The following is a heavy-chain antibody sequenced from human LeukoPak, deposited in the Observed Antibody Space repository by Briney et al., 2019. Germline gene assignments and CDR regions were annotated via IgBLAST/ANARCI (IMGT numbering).Heavy chain of an antibody. CDR1: GFTFSSYG. J-gene: IGHJ6*02. D-gene: IGHD2-2*01. V-gene: IGHV3-33*01. CDR2: IWYDGSNK. Sequence: GRSLRLSCAASGFTFSSYGMRWVRQAPGKGLEWVAVIWYDGSNKYYADSVKGRFTISRDNSKNTLYLQMNSLRAEDTAVYYCARDGNDCSSTSCEYYYYYGMDVWGQGTTVTVSS. CDR3: ARDGNDCSSTSCEYYYYYGMDV.